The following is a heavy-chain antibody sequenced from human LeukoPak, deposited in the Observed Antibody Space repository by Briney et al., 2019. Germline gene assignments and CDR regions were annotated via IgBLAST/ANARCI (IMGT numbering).Heavy chain of an antibody. Sequence: GGSLRLSCAASGFTFSSYGMSWVRQAPGKGLEWVANIKQDGSEKYYVDSVKGRFTISRDNAKNSLYLQMNSLRAEDTAVYYCARVGATPPPLYYYYYYMDVWGKGTTVTVSS. CDR3: ARVGATPPPLYYYYYYMDV. J-gene: IGHJ6*03. V-gene: IGHV3-7*01. CDR2: IKQDGSEK. D-gene: IGHD1-26*01. CDR1: GFTFSSYG.